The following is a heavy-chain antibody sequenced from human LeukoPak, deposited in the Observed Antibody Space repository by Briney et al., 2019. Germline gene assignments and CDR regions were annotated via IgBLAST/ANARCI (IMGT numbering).Heavy chain of an antibody. J-gene: IGHJ3*02. V-gene: IGHV4-31*03. CDR3: ARAGSGTDAFDI. CDR1: GGFISSGGYY. CDR2: IYYSGST. Sequence: PSETLSLTCTVSGGFISSGGYYWSWIRQHPGKGLEWIGYIYYSGSTYYNPSLKSRVTISVDTSKNQFSLKLSSVTAADTAVYYCARAGSGTDAFDIWGQGTMVTVSS. D-gene: IGHD3-10*01.